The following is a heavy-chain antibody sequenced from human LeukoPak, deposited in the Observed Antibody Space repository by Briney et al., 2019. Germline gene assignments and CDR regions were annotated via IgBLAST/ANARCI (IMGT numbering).Heavy chain of an antibody. J-gene: IGHJ4*02. CDR1: GGSFSGYY. Sequence: KPSETLSLTCAVYGGSFSGYYWSWIRQPPGKGLEWIGEINHSGSTNYNPSLKSRVTISVDTSKNQFSLKLSSVTAADTAVYYCARVYSSSWYLDYWGQGTLVTVSS. CDR2: INHSGST. CDR3: ARVYSSSWYLDY. D-gene: IGHD6-13*01. V-gene: IGHV4-34*01.